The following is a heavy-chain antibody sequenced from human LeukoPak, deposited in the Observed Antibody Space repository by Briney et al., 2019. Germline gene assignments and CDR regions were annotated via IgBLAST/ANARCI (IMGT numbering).Heavy chain of an antibody. D-gene: IGHD5-12*01. CDR3: AGVRTELSGYGPLGFDY. V-gene: IGHV1-69*13. CDR1: GGTFGSYA. J-gene: IGHJ4*02. Sequence: GASVKVSCKASGGTFGSYAISWVRQAPGQGLEWMGGIIPIFGTANYAQKFQGRVTITADESTSTAYMELSSLRSEDTAVYYCAGVRTELSGYGPLGFDYWGQGTLVTVSS. CDR2: IIPIFGTA.